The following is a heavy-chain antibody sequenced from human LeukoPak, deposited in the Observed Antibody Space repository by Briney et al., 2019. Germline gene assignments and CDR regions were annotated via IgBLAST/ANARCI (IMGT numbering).Heavy chain of an antibody. J-gene: IGHJ4*02. Sequence: GESLKISCKGSGYSFTSYWIGWVRQMPGKGLEWMGIIYPGDSDTRYSPSFQGQVTISADKSISTAYLQWSSLKASDTAMYYCARLKVTRGVRLQIDYWGQGTLVTVSS. CDR1: GYSFTSYW. D-gene: IGHD2-8*01. V-gene: IGHV5-51*01. CDR3: ARLKVTRGVRLQIDY. CDR2: IYPGDSDT.